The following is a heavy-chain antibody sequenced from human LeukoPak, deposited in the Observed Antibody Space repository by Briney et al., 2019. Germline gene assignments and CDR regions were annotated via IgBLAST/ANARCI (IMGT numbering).Heavy chain of an antibody. CDR3: ARPLGSLKEYWWFDP. J-gene: IGHJ5*02. Sequence: GGSVKVSCTASGYSFSDYYIHWLRQAPGQGLEWMGWINPKSGGTNYAQNFQGRVTMTRDTSSTTVYMELTRLRSDDTAVYYCARPLGSLKEYWWFDPWGQGTLVTVSS. CDR2: INPKSGGT. V-gene: IGHV1-2*02. CDR1: GYSFSDYY. D-gene: IGHD2/OR15-2a*01.